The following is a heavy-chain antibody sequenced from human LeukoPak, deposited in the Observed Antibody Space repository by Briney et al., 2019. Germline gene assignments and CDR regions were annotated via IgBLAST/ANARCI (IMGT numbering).Heavy chain of an antibody. J-gene: IGHJ4*02. D-gene: IGHD3-10*01. V-gene: IGHV3-7*01. CDR3: ARDLEGSGSFYRPSYDY. CDR1: GFTFSSYW. CDR2: IKQDGSEK. Sequence: GGSLRLSCAASGFTFSSYWMSWVRQAPGKGLGWVANIKQDGSEKYYVDSVKGRFTISRDNAKNSLYLQMNSLRAEDTAVYYCARDLEGSGSFYRPSYDYWGQGTLVTVSS.